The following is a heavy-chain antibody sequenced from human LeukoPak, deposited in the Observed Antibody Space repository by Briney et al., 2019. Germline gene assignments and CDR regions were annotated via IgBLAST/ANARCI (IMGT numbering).Heavy chain of an antibody. CDR1: GGSISSGAYY. CDR2: IYYSGGT. D-gene: IGHD3-22*01. V-gene: IGHV4-31*03. J-gene: IGHJ4*02. CDR3: ARVLRNYYDSSGYYQRTSLFDY. Sequence: SETLSLTCTVSGGSISSGAYYWSWIRQHPGKGLEWIGYIYYSGGTYYNPSLKSRVTISVDTSKNQFSLKLSSVTAADTAVYYCARVLRNYYDSSGYYQRTSLFDYWGQGTLVTVSS.